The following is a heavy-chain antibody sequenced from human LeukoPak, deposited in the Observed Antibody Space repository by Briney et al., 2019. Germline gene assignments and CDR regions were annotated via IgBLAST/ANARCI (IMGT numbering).Heavy chain of an antibody. D-gene: IGHD2-2*01. V-gene: IGHV1-2*02. J-gene: IGHJ6*03. CDR1: GYTFTGYY. CDR2: INPNSGGT. CDR3: ARGPGGPALESAMGYYYYYYYMDV. Sequence: GASVKVSCKASGYTFTGYYMHWVRQAPGQGLEWMGWINPNSGGTNYAQKFQGRVTMTRDTSISTAYMELSRQRSDDTAVYYCARGPGGPALESAMGYYYYYYYMDVWGKGTTVTISS.